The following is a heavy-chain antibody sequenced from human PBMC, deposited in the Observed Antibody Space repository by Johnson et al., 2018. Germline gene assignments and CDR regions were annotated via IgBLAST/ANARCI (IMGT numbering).Heavy chain of an antibody. D-gene: IGHD3-3*01. CDR3: AKDERIMYYDFWSGYPRTGYYGMDV. V-gene: IGHV3-23*04. Sequence: VQLVQSGGGLVQXGGSLRLXCAASGFTFSSYAMSWVRQAPGKGLEWVSAISGSGGSTYYADSVKGRFTISRDNSKNTLYLQMNSLRAEDPAVYSRAKDERIMYYDFWSGYPRTGYYGMDVWGQGTTVTVSS. J-gene: IGHJ6*02. CDR1: GFTFSSYA. CDR2: ISGSGGST.